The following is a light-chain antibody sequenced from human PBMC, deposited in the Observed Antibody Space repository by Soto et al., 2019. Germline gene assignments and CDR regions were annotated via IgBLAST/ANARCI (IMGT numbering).Light chain of an antibody. V-gene: IGKV3D-15*01. J-gene: IGKJ4*01. CDR1: QSVSSN. CDR2: GAS. CDR3: QQYNNWPPLT. Sequence: EILMTQSPATLSVSPGERATLSCRASQSVSSNLAWYQQKVGQAPRLLIYGASIRATGIPARFSGSESGTEFSLTPSSQQSEDVAVYFCQQYNNWPPLTVGGGTKVEIK.